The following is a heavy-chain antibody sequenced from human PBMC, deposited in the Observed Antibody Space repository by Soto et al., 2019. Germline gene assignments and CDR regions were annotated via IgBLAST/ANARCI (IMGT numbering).Heavy chain of an antibody. V-gene: IGHV1-46*01. D-gene: IGHD4-17*01. CDR1: GYTFTSYY. J-gene: IGHJ1*01. CDR3: AGVPDSGDYGAEYFQH. CDR2: INPSGGST. Sequence: GASVKVSCKASGYTFTSYYMHWVRQAPGQGLEGMGIINPSGGSTSYAQKFQGRVTMTRDTSTSTVYMELSSLRSEDTAVYYCAGVPDSGDYGAEYFQHWGQGTLVTVSS.